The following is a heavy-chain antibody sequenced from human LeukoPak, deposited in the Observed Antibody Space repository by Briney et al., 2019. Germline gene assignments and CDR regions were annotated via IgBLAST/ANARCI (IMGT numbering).Heavy chain of an antibody. CDR2: INHSGST. Sequence: SETLSLTCSVSNGSISSGSHYWSWIRQPPGKGLEWIGEINHSGSTNYNPSLKSRVTISVDTSKNQFSLKLSSVTAADTAVYYCASSLAYYDSSGYYFLRDYWGQGTLVTVSS. D-gene: IGHD3-22*01. J-gene: IGHJ4*02. V-gene: IGHV4-39*07. CDR3: ASSLAYYDSSGYYFLRDY. CDR1: NGSISSGSHY.